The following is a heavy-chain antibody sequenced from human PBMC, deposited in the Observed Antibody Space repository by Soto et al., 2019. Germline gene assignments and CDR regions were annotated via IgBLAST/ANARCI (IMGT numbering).Heavy chain of an antibody. Sequence: SLRLSCVASGFTFSDYAMTWVRQAPGKGLEWVATISATGGNIEYTDSLKGRFTISRDNSKNTLYLQLNGLTSDDTAVHYCAKVAGGLGYFDLWGRGTLVTVSS. D-gene: IGHD3-16*01. V-gene: IGHV3-23*01. J-gene: IGHJ2*01. CDR1: GFTFSDYA. CDR2: ISATGGNI. CDR3: AKVAGGLGYFDL.